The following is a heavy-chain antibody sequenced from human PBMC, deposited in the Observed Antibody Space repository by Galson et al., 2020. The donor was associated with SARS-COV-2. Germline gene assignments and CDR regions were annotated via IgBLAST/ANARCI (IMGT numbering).Heavy chain of an antibody. CDR2: ISSSSSTL. CDR3: AREVNERWFDP. V-gene: IGHV3-48*01. CDR1: GFTFSSSS. D-gene: IGHD1-1*01. Sequence: GGSLRLPCAASGFTFSSSSMNWVRQAPGKGLEWVSYISSSSSTLYYADSVKGRFTISRDNAKNSLYLQMNSLRVEDTAVYYCAREVNERWFDPWGQGTLVTVSS. J-gene: IGHJ5*02.